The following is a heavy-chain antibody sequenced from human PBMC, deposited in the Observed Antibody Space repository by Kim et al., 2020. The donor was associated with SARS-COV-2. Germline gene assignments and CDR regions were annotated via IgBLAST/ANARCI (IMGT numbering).Heavy chain of an antibody. CDR1: GFTFSSYW. CDR3: ARGVYYDSSGRPGRRNYFDY. Sequence: GGSLRLSCAASGFTFSSYWMSWVRQAPGKGLEWVANIKQDGSEKYYVDYVKGRFTISRDNAKNSLYLQMNSLRAEDTAVYYCARGVYYDSSGRPGRRNYFDYWGQGTLVTVSS. D-gene: IGHD3-22*01. J-gene: IGHJ4*02. CDR2: IKQDGSEK. V-gene: IGHV3-7*01.